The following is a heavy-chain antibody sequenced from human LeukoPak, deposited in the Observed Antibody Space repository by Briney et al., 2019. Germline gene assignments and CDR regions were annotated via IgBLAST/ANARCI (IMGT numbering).Heavy chain of an antibody. D-gene: IGHD2-15*01. Sequence: PSETLSLTCAVSGGSISSSNWWSGVRPPPGKGLEWIGEIYHSGSTNYNPSLKSRVTISVDKSKNQFSLKLSSVTAADTVVYYCARSRDIVEVVAATMDAFDIWGQGTMVTVSS. J-gene: IGHJ3*02. CDR1: GGSISSSNW. CDR2: IYHSGST. V-gene: IGHV4-4*02. CDR3: ARSRDIVEVVAATMDAFDI.